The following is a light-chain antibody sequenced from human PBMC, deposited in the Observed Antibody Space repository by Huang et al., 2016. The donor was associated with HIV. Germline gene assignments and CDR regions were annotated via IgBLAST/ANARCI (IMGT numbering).Light chain of an antibody. V-gene: IGKV1-39*01. CDR3: QQSFNTPT. CDR2: FAS. J-gene: IGKJ1*01. Sequence: IQMTQSPSSLSASVGDRVTITCRAGQNISTYLNWYQQKPGEGPKPLIYFASNLQSGVPSRFSGSGSGTHFTLTISRLQPEDFATYYCQQSFNTPTFGQGTKVETK. CDR1: QNISTY.